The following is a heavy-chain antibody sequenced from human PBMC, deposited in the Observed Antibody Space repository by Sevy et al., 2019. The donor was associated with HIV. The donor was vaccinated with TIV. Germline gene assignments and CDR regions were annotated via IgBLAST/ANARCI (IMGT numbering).Heavy chain of an antibody. V-gene: IGHV3-30-3*01. CDR3: ARDDYRVMYYFDY. CDR1: GFTFSSYA. CDR2: ISYDGSSK. Sequence: GGSLRLSCAASGFTFSSYAMHWVRQAPGKGLEWVAVISYDGSSKYYDDSVKGRFTISRDNSKNTLYLQMNSLRAEDTAVYYCARDDYRVMYYFDYWGQGTLVTVSS. D-gene: IGHD4-4*01. J-gene: IGHJ4*02.